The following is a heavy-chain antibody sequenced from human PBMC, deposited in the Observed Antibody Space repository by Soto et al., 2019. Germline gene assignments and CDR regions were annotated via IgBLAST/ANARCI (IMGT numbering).Heavy chain of an antibody. Sequence: PGESLKISCKGSGYSFTSYWIGWVRQMPGKGLEWMGIIYPGDSDTRYSPSFQGQVTISADKSISTAYLQWSSLKASDTAMYYCARCEQLRRNYYYGMDVWGQGTKVTVSS. CDR3: ARCEQLRRNYYYGMDV. J-gene: IGHJ6*02. V-gene: IGHV5-51*01. D-gene: IGHD5-12*01. CDR1: GYSFTSYW. CDR2: IYPGDSDT.